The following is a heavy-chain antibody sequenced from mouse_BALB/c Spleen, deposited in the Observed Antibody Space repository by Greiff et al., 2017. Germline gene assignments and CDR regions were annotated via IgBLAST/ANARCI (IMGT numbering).Heavy chain of an antibody. D-gene: IGHD1-1*01. V-gene: IGHV10S3*01. CDR1: GFTFNTNA. J-gene: IGHJ3*01. Sequence: GGGLVQPKGSLKLSCAASGFTFNTNAMNWVRQAPGKGLEWVARIRSKSNNYATYYADSVKDRFTISRDDSQSMLYLQMNNLKTEDTAMYYCVRDRGYGSSSFAYWGQGTLVTVSA. CDR3: VRDRGYGSSSFAY. CDR2: IRSKSNNYAT.